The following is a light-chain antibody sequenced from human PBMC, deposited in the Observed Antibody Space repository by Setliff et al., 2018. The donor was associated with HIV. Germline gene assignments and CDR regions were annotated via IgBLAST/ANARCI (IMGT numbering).Light chain of an antibody. Sequence: QSALTQPPSVSGAPGQTVAISCTGTTSNIGAGYDVHWYQQFPGEAPRLLIYRNVNRPSGVPDRYSGSKSGTSASLAITGLQAEDGALYYCQSFDNTLGASGVFGGGTKVTVL. CDR2: RNV. J-gene: IGLJ3*02. CDR1: TSNIGAGYD. V-gene: IGLV1-40*01. CDR3: QSFDNTLGASGV.